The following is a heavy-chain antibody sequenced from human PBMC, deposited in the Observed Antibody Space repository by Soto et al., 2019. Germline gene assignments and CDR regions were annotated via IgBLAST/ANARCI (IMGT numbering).Heavy chain of an antibody. CDR1: GFTFRGYA. Sequence: PGGSLRLSCAASGFTFRGYAMIWVRQAPGKGLEWVSTIDNSGASTKYADSVRGRFTISRDNSKNTLYLQMNSLRDEDTAVYYCVRDHSYAFDSWGQGTLVTVSS. D-gene: IGHD3-16*01. CDR3: VRDHSYAFDS. CDR2: IDNSGAST. J-gene: IGHJ4*02. V-gene: IGHV3-23*01.